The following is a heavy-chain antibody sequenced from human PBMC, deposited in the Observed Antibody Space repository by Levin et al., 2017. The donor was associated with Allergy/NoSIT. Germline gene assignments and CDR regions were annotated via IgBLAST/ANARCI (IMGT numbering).Heavy chain of an antibody. Sequence: ASVKVSCKASGFTFSGYYVHWVRQVPGQGLEWLGRINPNSRGINYAQKLQGRVTMTSDSSIRTAYVELSRLTSDDTAVYYCARGAASGTPYDLDSWGQGTLVTVSS. CDR1: GFTFSGYY. D-gene: IGHD3-3*01. V-gene: IGHV1-2*06. J-gene: IGHJ5*01. CDR3: ARGAASGTPYDLDS. CDR2: INPNSRGI.